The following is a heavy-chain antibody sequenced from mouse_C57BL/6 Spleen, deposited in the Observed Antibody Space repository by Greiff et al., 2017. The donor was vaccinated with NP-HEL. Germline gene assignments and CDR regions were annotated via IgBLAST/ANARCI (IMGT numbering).Heavy chain of an antibody. V-gene: IGHV1-54*01. CDR2: INPGSGGT. CDR3: ARLDYDYDGWFAY. J-gene: IGHJ3*01. Sequence: VQLVESGAELVRPGTSVKVSCKASGYAFTNYLIEWVKQRPGQGLEWIGVINPGSGGTNYNEKFKGKATLTADKSSSTAYMQLSSLTSEDSAVYFCARLDYDYDGWFAYWGQGTLVTVSA. CDR1: GYAFTNYL. D-gene: IGHD2-4*01.